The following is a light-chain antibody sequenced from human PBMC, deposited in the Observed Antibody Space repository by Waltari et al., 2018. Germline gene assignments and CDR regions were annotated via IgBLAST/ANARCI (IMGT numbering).Light chain of an antibody. J-gene: IGKJ5*01. CDR3: QQSYSPPFN. CDR2: DAS. CDR1: RGIDSH. Sequence: DIQMTQSPSSLSTSVGDRVTITCRASRGIDSHLNWYQQRPGRAPKPLIYDASTLQREVPTRFSGGGIGTDFTLTINNLQPEDFATYFCQQSYSPPFNFGQGTRLEI. V-gene: IGKV1-39*01.